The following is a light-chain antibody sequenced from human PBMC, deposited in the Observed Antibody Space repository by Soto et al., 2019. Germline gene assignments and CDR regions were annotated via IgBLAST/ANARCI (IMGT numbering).Light chain of an antibody. CDR3: GTWDSILNAVV. J-gene: IGLJ3*02. Sequence: QAVVTQPPSVSAAPGQKVTISCSGSSSNIGNNYVSWYQQLPGTAPKLLIYDNNKRPSGIPDRFSGSRSGTSATLGITALQTGDEADYFCGTWDSILNAVVFGGGTKLTVL. V-gene: IGLV1-51*01. CDR1: SSNIGNNY. CDR2: DNN.